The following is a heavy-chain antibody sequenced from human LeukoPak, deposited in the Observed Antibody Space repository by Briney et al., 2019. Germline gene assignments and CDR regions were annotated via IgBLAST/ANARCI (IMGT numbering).Heavy chain of an antibody. J-gene: IGHJ6*03. CDR2: ISSSGSTI. Sequence: PGGSLRLSCAASGFTFSSYEMNWVRQAPGKGLEWVSYISSSGSTIYYADSVKGRFTISRDNAKNSLYLQMNSLRAEDTAVYYCARGGFLWFGEFPINYMDVWGKGTTVTISS. D-gene: IGHD3-10*01. CDR3: ARGGFLWFGEFPINYMDV. V-gene: IGHV3-48*03. CDR1: GFTFSSYE.